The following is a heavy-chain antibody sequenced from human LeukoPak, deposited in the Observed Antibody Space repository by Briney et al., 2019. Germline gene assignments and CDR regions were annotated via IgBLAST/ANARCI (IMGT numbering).Heavy chain of an antibody. CDR1: GFPFISYW. CDR2: ILQDGSEK. Sequence: GGSLRHSRAASGFPFISYWMSWVGQTPPKGLEWVAIILQDGSEKHYVASVQGRFTISRDNAKNSVYLQRNGLRAEYTAVYYCARAVAYSSSSPAGVWGQGTLVTVSS. D-gene: IGHD6-6*01. V-gene: IGHV3-7*01. CDR3: ARAVAYSSSSPAGV. J-gene: IGHJ4*02.